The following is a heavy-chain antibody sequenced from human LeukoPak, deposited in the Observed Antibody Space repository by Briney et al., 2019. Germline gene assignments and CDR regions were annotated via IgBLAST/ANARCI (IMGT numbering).Heavy chain of an antibody. V-gene: IGHV1-18*01. D-gene: IGHD3-9*01. CDR3: ARYYDILTGPYYFDY. J-gene: IGHJ4*02. CDR1: GYTFTSYG. Sequence: GASVKVSCKASGYTFTSYGISWVLQAPGQGLEWMGWISAYNGNTNYAQKLQGRVTMTTDTSTSTAYMELRSLRSDDTAVYYCARYYDILTGPYYFDYWGQGTLVTVSS. CDR2: ISAYNGNT.